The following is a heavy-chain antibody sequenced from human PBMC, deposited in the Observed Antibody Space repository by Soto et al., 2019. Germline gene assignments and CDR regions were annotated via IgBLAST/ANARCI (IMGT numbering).Heavy chain of an antibody. CDR1: GYTFNSYY. D-gene: IGHD3-16*01. CDR3: ARGGYDWYFDL. V-gene: IGHV1-46*02. CDR2: SNPSGGST. J-gene: IGHJ2*01. Sequence: GASVKVSCKASGYTFNSYYIHWVRQAPGQGLEWMGISNPSGGSTNYAQKLQGRVTLTRDTSTSTVYMELNSLRSEDTAIYYCARGGYDWYFDLWGRGTLVTVSS.